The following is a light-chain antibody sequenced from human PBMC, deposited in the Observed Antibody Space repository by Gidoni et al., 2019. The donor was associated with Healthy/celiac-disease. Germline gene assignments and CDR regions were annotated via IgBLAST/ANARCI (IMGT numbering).Light chain of an antibody. CDR3: QKYNSAPPFT. V-gene: IGKV1-27*01. J-gene: IGKJ3*01. CDR2: AAS. CDR1: QGISNY. Sequence: DIQMTQSQSSLSASVGDRVTITCRASQGISNYLAWYQQKPGKVHKLLIYAASTLQSGVPSRFSGSGSGTDFTLTISSLQPEDVATYYCQKYNSAPPFTFGPGTKVDIK.